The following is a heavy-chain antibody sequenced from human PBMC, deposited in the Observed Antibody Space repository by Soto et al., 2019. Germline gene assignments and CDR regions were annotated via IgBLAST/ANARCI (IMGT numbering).Heavy chain of an antibody. J-gene: IGHJ4*02. CDR3: ARGGAGDGGSYPIDY. V-gene: IGHV4-59*01. D-gene: IGHD1-26*01. CDR2: IYYSGST. CDR1: GGSISSYY. Sequence: QVQLQESGPGLVKPSETLSLTCTVSGGSISSYYWSWIRQPPGKGLEWIGYIYYSGSTNYNPSLKSRVSISVDTSKYQVSLKLSSVTAADTAVYYCARGGAGDGGSYPIDYWGQGTLVSVSS.